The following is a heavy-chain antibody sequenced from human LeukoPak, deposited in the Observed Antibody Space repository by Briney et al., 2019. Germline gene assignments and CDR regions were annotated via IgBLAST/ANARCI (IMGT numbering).Heavy chain of an antibody. V-gene: IGHV3-23*01. CDR3: AKDRGYYVDTGTINF. D-gene: IGHD3-22*01. Sequence: GGSLRLSCAASGLSFGAHAMHWVRQAPGMGLEWVSGVGGGGQRTHYADSVKGRFTISRDNSKNTLYLEMNSLRAEDTAIYYCAKDRGYYVDTGTINFWGQGTLVTVSS. J-gene: IGHJ4*02. CDR2: VGGGGQRT. CDR1: GLSFGAHA.